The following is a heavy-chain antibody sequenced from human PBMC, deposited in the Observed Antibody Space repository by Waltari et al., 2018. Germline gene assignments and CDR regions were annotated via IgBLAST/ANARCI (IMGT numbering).Heavy chain of an antibody. V-gene: IGHV3-23*01. D-gene: IGHD1-20*01. CDR1: GITFSNYA. CDR2: ITVGEDT. CDR3: ATPFYNWDDPLHS. Sequence: EVQLLESGGDLVQPGGSLRLSCAASGITFSNYAINWVRLAPGRGLEWVSAITVGEDTYYADSVKGRFTISRDTSKDTVHLQMNGLRAEDTAVYYCATPFYNWDDPLHSWGQGTLVTVSS. J-gene: IGHJ4*02.